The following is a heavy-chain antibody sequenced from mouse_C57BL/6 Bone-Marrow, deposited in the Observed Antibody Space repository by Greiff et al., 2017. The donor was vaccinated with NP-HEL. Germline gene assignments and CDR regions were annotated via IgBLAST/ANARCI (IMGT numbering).Heavy chain of an antibody. V-gene: IGHV5-4*01. Sequence: EVQWVESGGGLVKPGGSLKLSCAASGFTFSSYAMSWVRQTPEKRLEWVATISDGGSYTYYPDNVKGRFTISRDNAKNNLYLQMSHLKSEDTAMYYCARDFPIYYDYDVGFAYWGQGTLVTVSA. D-gene: IGHD2-4*01. CDR1: GFTFSSYA. CDR3: ARDFPIYYDYDVGFAY. J-gene: IGHJ3*01. CDR2: ISDGGSYT.